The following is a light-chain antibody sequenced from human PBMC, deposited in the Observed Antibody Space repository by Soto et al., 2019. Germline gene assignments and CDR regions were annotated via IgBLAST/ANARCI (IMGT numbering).Light chain of an antibody. CDR3: HQYYSTPWT. V-gene: IGKV4-1*01. CDR1: QSVLYSSNNKNY. Sequence: DFVMTQSPDSLAVSLGERATIKCKSSQSVLYSSNNKNYLAWYQQKPGQPPKLLIYWASTRESGVPDRFSGSGSGTDFTLTISSLQAEDVAVYYCHQYYSTPWTFGQGTKVEIK. CDR2: WAS. J-gene: IGKJ1*01.